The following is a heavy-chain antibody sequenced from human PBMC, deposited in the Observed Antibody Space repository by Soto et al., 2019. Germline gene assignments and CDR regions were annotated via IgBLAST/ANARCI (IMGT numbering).Heavy chain of an antibody. V-gene: IGHV5-51*01. J-gene: IGHJ6*02. CDR3: AIAFKWSHNSYQDMDV. Sequence: GESLKISCQASGYKFTNYWIGWVRQMPGKGLEWVGIIYPGDSDTRYRPSFRGQVTISADKSISTAYLRWNSLKASDTAMYFCAIAFKWSHNSYQDMDVWGQGTTVTVTS. CDR2: IYPGDSDT. CDR1: GYKFTNYW. D-gene: IGHD2-8*01.